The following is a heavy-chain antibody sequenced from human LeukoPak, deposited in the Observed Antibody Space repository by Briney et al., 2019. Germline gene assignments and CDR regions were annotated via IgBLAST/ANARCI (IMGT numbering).Heavy chain of an antibody. CDR3: AREYSPDIVVVVAAVVPFDI. CDR1: GFTVSSYR. V-gene: IGHV3-48*02. J-gene: IGHJ3*02. Sequence: GGSLRLSGAASGFTVSSYRMNWVRQAPGKGRVWCTYISSSSSSIDYADSVKGRFTISRDNAKNSLYLQMNSLRDEDTAVYYCAREYSPDIVVVVAAVVPFDIWGQGTMVTVSS. D-gene: IGHD2-15*01. CDR2: ISSSSSSI.